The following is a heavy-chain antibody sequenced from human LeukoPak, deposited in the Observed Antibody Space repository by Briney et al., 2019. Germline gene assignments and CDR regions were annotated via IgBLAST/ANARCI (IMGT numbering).Heavy chain of an antibody. Sequence: ASVKASCKASGYTFTGYYMHWVRQAPGQGLEWMGWINPNSGGTNYAQKFQGRVTMTRDTSISTAYMELSRLRSDDTAVYYCAREEDYCSSTSCNRWFDPWGQGTLVTVSS. J-gene: IGHJ5*02. D-gene: IGHD2-2*01. CDR2: INPNSGGT. V-gene: IGHV1-2*02. CDR1: GYTFTGYY. CDR3: AREEDYCSSTSCNRWFDP.